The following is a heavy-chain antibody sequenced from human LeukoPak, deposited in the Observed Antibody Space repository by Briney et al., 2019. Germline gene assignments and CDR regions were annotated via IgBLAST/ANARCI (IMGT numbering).Heavy chain of an antibody. J-gene: IGHJ4*02. Sequence: GGSLRLSCAASGCSFIDYYMSWIRHATGKGLEWVSYISSSGITIYYADSVKGRFTISRDNAKNSLYLQMNSLRAEDTAVYYCARVEGSGSYFDAYYFDYWGQGTLVTVSS. CDR3: ARVEGSGSYFDAYYFDY. CDR2: ISSSGITI. V-gene: IGHV3-11*01. CDR1: GCSFIDYY. D-gene: IGHD1-26*01.